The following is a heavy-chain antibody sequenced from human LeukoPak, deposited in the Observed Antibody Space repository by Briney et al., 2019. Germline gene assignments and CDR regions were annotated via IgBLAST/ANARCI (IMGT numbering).Heavy chain of an antibody. V-gene: IGHV1-18*01. CDR1: GYTFTSYG. CDR2: ISAYSLNT. D-gene: IGHD3-22*01. J-gene: IGHJ3*02. CDR3: ARVTYYYDSTSAFDI. Sequence: ASVKVSCNASGYTFTSYGISWVRQAPGQGLEWMGWISAYSLNTNYAQNFQGRVTMTTDTSTSTAYMELRSLRSDDTAVYYCARVTYYYDSTSAFDIWGQGTMVTVSS.